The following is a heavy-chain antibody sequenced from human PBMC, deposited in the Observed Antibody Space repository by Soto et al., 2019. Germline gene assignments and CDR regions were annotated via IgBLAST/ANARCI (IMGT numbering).Heavy chain of an antibody. J-gene: IGHJ4*02. CDR3: ARGAPPELD. CDR1: GYTFTTYH. V-gene: IGHV1-18*01. CDR2: ISAYNGNT. Sequence: QVQLVQSGAEVKKPGASVKVSCKASGYTFTTYHISWVRQAPGRGLEWMGWISAYNGNTNYAQKLQGRVTMTTDTPTRTAYMVLRSLRSDDKAVYYCARGAPPELDWGQGTLVTVSS. D-gene: IGHD1-7*01.